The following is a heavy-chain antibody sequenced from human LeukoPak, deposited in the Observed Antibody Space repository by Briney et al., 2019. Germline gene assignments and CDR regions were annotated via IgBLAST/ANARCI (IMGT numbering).Heavy chain of an antibody. J-gene: IGHJ4*02. V-gene: IGHV4-34*01. CDR1: GGSFSGYY. CDR3: ARAILEGVDTAMAPDY. D-gene: IGHD5-18*01. CDR2: INHSGST. Sequence: SETLSLTCAVYGGSFSGYYWSWIRQPPGKGLEWIGEINHSGSTNYNPSLKSRVTISVDTSKNQFSLKLSSVTAADTAVYYCARAILEGVDTAMAPDYWGQGTLVTVSS.